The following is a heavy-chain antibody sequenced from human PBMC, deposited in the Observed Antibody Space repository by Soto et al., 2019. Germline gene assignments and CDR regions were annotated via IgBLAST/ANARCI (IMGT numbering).Heavy chain of an antibody. CDR2: IWYDGNNK. CDR3: ARNRGYSYGPFDC. Sequence: QVQLVESGGGVVQPGRSLRLSCAASGFTFSSYGMHWVRQAPGKGLEWVAVIWYDGNNKYYADSVKGRFTISKDNSKNTQYLQMNSLRAEDTAIYYCARNRGYSYGPFDCWGQGTLVTVSS. CDR1: GFTFSSYG. D-gene: IGHD5-18*01. J-gene: IGHJ4*02. V-gene: IGHV3-33*01.